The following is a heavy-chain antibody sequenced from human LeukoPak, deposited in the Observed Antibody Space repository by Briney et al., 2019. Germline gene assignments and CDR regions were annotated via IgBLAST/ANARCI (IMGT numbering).Heavy chain of an antibody. Sequence: PGGSLRLSCAASGFTFSDYAMTWVRQAPGKGLEWVSSITGSGGGSYYADSVKGRFTISRDNSKNTLYLQMNSLRAEDTAVYYCAKDLDIVATITGNWGQGTLVTVSS. CDR2: ITGSGGGS. V-gene: IGHV3-23*01. J-gene: IGHJ4*02. CDR3: AKDLDIVATITGN. CDR1: GFTFSDYA. D-gene: IGHD5-12*01.